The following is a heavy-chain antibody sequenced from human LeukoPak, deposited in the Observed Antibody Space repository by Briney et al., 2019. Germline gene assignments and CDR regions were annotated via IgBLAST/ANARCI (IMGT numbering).Heavy chain of an antibody. Sequence: SETLSLTCAVTGASVSSGGSSWAWIRQPPGKGLEWIGYIYHIVNTFYNPSLQSRVTISVDRAKNQVSLRLTSVTAADTAVYYCARDSYGLGSNYFDPWGQGTQVTVSS. J-gene: IGHJ5*02. CDR3: ARDSYGLGSNYFDP. CDR2: IYHIVNT. CDR1: GASVSSGGSS. D-gene: IGHD3-10*01. V-gene: IGHV4-30-2*01.